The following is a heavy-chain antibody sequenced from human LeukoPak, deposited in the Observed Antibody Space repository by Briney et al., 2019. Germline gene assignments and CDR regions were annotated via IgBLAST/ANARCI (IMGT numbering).Heavy chain of an antibody. J-gene: IGHJ3*02. CDR1: GFTFSSYA. CDR2: ISGSGGST. D-gene: IGHD4-17*01. Sequence: GGSLRLSCAASGFTFSSYAMSWVRQAPGKGLERVSAISGSGGSTYYADSVKGRFTISRDNSKNTLYLQMNSLRAEDTAVYYCAKDLASGDQGEDAFDIWGQGTMVTVSS. V-gene: IGHV3-23*01. CDR3: AKDLASGDQGEDAFDI.